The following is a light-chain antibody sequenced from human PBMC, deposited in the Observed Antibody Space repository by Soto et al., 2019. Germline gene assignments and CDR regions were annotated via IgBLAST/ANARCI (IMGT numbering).Light chain of an antibody. CDR2: ESS. Sequence: QSVLTQPASVSGSPGQAITISCTGTSNNIGNYNLVSWYQLHPGKAPRLMIYESSQRPSGVSDRFSGSKSGNTASLTVSGLQAEDEADYYCSSYAGSNNFVVFGGGTKLTVL. J-gene: IGLJ2*01. V-gene: IGLV2-14*02. CDR1: SNNIGNYNL. CDR3: SSYAGSNNFVV.